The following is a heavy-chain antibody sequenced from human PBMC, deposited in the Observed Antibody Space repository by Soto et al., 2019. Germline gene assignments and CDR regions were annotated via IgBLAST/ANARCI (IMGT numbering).Heavy chain of an antibody. Sequence: QPGGSLRLSCAASGFTFSSYAMGWVRQAPGKGLEWVSAISGSGGSTYYADSVKGRFTISRDNSKNTLYLQMNSLRAEDTAVYYCAHPFGVLAVAPLGYWGQGTLVTVSS. V-gene: IGHV3-23*01. D-gene: IGHD6-19*01. J-gene: IGHJ4*02. CDR1: GFTFSSYA. CDR2: ISGSGGST. CDR3: AHPFGVLAVAPLGY.